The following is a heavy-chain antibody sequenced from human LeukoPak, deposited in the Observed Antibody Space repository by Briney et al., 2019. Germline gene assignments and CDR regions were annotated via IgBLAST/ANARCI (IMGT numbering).Heavy chain of an antibody. CDR3: ARSGIAAADFDY. J-gene: IGHJ4*02. CDR2: IYHSGST. Sequence: SGTLSLTCAVSGGSISSSNWWSWVRQPPGKGLEWIGEIYHSGSTNYNPSLKSRVTISVGKSKNQFSLKLSSVTAADTAVYYCARSGIAAADFDYWGQGTLVTVSS. V-gene: IGHV4-4*02. D-gene: IGHD6-13*01. CDR1: GGSISSSNW.